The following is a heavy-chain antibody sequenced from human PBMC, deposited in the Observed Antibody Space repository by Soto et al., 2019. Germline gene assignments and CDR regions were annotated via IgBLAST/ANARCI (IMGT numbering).Heavy chain of an antibody. CDR3: AHRTTTGTWCFDP. J-gene: IGHJ5*02. CDR1: GFSLTTRAVG. CDR2: IYWDDDK. Sequence: QITLKESGPTLVKPTQTLTLTCTFSGFSLTTRAVGVGWIRQPPGKALEWLALIYWDDDKRYSPSLKSSLTIPKDTSKTQVVLKITTMAPADTATYFCAHRTTTGTWCFDPCGQGTMFTAPS. V-gene: IGHV2-5*02. D-gene: IGHD4-17*01.